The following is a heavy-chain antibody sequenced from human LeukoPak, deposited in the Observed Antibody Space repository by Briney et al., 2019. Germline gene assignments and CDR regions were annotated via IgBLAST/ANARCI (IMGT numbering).Heavy chain of an antibody. J-gene: IGHJ4*02. CDR3: VQRGFDY. Sequence: PGGSLRLSCAASGFTFSSNYMTWVRRAPGKGLEWVANIKKDGREKHYVDSVEGRFTISRDNAKNSLYLQMNSLRVEDTAVYYCVQRGFDYWGQGALVTVSS. V-gene: IGHV3-7*01. CDR1: GFTFSSNY. D-gene: IGHD3-16*01. CDR2: IKKDGREK.